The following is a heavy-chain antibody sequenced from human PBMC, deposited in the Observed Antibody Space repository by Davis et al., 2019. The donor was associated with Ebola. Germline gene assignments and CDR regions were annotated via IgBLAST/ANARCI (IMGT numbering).Heavy chain of an antibody. CDR2: ISAYNGNT. Sequence: AASVKVSCKASGYTFTSYGISWVRQAPGQGLEWMGWISAYNGNTNYAQKLQGRVTMTTDTSTSTAYMELRSLRSDDTAVYYCASAKPPKLWFDSWGQGTLVTVSS. CDR1: GYTFTSYG. D-gene: IGHD1-1*01. V-gene: IGHV1-18*01. J-gene: IGHJ5*01. CDR3: ASAKPPKLWFDS.